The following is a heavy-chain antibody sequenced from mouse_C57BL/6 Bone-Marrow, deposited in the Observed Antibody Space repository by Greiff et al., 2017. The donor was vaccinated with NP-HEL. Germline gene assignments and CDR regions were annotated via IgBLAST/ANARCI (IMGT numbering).Heavy chain of an antibody. CDR1: GYTFTSYG. Sequence: QVQLKQSGAELARPGASVKLSCKASGYTFTSYGISWVKQRTGQGLEWIGEIYPRSGNTYYNEKFKGKATLTADKSSSTAYMELRSLTSEDSAVYFCASDDGYYAMDYWGQGTSVTVSS. J-gene: IGHJ4*01. D-gene: IGHD2-3*01. CDR2: IYPRSGNT. V-gene: IGHV1-81*01. CDR3: ASDDGYYAMDY.